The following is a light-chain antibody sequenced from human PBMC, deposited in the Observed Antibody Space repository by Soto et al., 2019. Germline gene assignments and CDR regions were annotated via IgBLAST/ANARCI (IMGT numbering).Light chain of an antibody. CDR3: QQRSNWPPT. J-gene: IGKJ5*01. CDR1: QSVSSSY. CDR2: DAS. V-gene: IGKV3D-20*02. Sequence: EILLTQSPCTLPLSPGERATLSCGAGQSVSSSYLAWYQQRPGQAPRLLIYDASNRATGIPARFSGSGSGADFTLTISSLEPEDFAVYYCQQRSNWPPTFGQGTRLEIK.